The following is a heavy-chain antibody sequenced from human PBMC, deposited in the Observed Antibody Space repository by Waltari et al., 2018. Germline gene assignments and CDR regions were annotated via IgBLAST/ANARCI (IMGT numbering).Heavy chain of an antibody. Sequence: QVQLVESGGGVVQPGRSLRLSCTASGFTFRSYFMHWVRQAPGKGLDWVAVISFDGRNEYYADSVKGRFTISRDNSRNTLYLQRNSLRVEDSAAYYCARDLGLPPTYWGQGTQVTVSS. CDR2: ISFDGRNE. CDR1: GFTFRSYF. D-gene: IGHD4-17*01. CDR3: ARDLGLPPTY. V-gene: IGHV3-30-3*01. J-gene: IGHJ4*02.